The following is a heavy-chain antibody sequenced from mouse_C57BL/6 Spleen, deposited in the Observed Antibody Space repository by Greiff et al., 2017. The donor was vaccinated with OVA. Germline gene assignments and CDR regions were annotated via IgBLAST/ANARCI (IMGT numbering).Heavy chain of an antibody. CDR3: TRDYYGTLWFAY. D-gene: IGHD1-1*01. J-gene: IGHJ3*01. V-gene: IGHV5-9-1*02. CDR2: ISSGGDYI. Sequence: EVKLVESGEGLVKPGGSLKLSCAASGFTFSSYAMSWVRQTPEKRLEWVAYISSGGDYIYYADTVKGRFTISRDNARNTLYLQMSSLKAEDTAMYYCTRDYYGTLWFAYWGQGTLVTVSA. CDR1: GFTFSSYA.